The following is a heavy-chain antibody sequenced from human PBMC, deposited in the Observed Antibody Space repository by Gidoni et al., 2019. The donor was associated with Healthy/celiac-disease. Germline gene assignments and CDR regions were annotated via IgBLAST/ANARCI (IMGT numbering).Heavy chain of an antibody. CDR1: GFTFSSYG. CDR2: IWYDGSNK. CDR3: ARYTTVGYGMDV. Sequence: QVQLVESGGGVVQPGRSLRLSCPAYGFTFSSYGMHWVRQAPGKGLEWVAVIWYDGSNKYYADSVKGRFTISRDNSKNTLYLQMNSLRAEDTAVYYCARYTTVGYGMDVWGQGTTVTVSS. J-gene: IGHJ6*02. D-gene: IGHD4-17*01. V-gene: IGHV3-33*01.